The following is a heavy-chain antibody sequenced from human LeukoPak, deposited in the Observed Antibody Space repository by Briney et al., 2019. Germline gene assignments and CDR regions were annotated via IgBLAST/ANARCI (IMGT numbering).Heavy chain of an antibody. D-gene: IGHD7-27*01. CDR1: GFTFTHYG. V-gene: IGHV3-23*01. Sequence: GGSLRLSCAASGFTFTHYGMNWVRQAPGKGLEWVSGIRANGETTYYADSVRGRFTISRDNSRSMVWLQMNSLTAEDKAMYYCGRDLNWGAFDIRGLGTLVTVSS. J-gene: IGHJ3*02. CDR2: IRANGETT. CDR3: GRDLNWGAFDI.